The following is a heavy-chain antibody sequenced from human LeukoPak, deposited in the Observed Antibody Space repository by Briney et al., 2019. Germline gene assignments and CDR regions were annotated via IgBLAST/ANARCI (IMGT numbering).Heavy chain of an antibody. CDR1: GGSISSYY. CDR2: IYYSGST. J-gene: IGHJ4*02. Sequence: PETLSLTCTVSGGSISSYYWSWIRQPPGKGLEWIGYIYYSGSTNYNPSLKSRVTISVDTSKNQFSLKLSSVTAADTAVYYCASITIFGVDNIFDYWGQGTLVTVSS. V-gene: IGHV4-59*01. CDR3: ASITIFGVDNIFDY. D-gene: IGHD3-3*01.